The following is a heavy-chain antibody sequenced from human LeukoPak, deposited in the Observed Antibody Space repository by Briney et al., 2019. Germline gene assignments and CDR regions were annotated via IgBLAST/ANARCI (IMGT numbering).Heavy chain of an antibody. V-gene: IGHV3-30*02. D-gene: IGHD6-19*01. CDR2: IRYDGSNK. Sequence: PGGSLRLSCAASGFTFSSYGMHWVRQAPGKGLEWVAFIRYDGSNKYYADSVKGRFTISRDNSKNTLYLQMNSLRAEDTAVYYCAKDSGQWLASTGDNWGQGTLVTVSS. J-gene: IGHJ4*02. CDR3: AKDSGQWLASTGDN. CDR1: GFTFSSYG.